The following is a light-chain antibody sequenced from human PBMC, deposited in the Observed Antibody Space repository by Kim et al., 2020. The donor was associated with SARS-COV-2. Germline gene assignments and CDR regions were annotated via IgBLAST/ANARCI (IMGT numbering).Light chain of an antibody. CDR1: QSVSSN. CDR2: GAS. V-gene: IGKV3-15*01. J-gene: IGKJ4*01. Sequence: VSPGERATLSCRASQSVSSNLAWYQQKPGQAPRLLIFGASTRATGIQARFSGSGSGTEFTLTITSLQSEDCALYYCQQYNRWPPLTFGGGTKVEI. CDR3: QQYNRWPPLT.